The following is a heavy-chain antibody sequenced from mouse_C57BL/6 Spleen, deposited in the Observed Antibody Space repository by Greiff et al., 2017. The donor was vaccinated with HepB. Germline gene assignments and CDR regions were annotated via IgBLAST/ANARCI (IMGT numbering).Heavy chain of an antibody. CDR2: IHPNSGST. V-gene: IGHV1-64*01. J-gene: IGHJ4*01. D-gene: IGHD1-1*01. CDR3: ANYYYGSSYGAMDY. Sequence: QVQLQQPGAELLKPGASVKLSCKASGYTFTSYWMHWVTQRPGQGLEWIGMIHPNSGSTNYNEKFKSKATLTVDKSSSTAYMQLSSLTSEDSAVYYCANYYYGSSYGAMDYWGQGTSVTVSS. CDR1: GYTFTSYW.